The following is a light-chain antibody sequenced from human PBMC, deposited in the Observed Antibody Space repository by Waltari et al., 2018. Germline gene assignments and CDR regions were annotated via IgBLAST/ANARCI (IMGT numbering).Light chain of an antibody. CDR1: QNLRSY. CDR3: QQCYSSPPHT. Sequence: DIQMTQSPSSLSASVGDRVTITCRASQNLRSYLNWYQQKPGKAPNLLIYAASNLQSGIPSRFSGGGSGTDFTLTISSLQPEDSATYYCQQCYSSPPHTFGQGTKLEIK. V-gene: IGKV1-39*01. J-gene: IGKJ2*01. CDR2: AAS.